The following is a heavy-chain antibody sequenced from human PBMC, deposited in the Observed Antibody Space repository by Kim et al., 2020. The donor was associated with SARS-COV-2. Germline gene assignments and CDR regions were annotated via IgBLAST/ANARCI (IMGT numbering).Heavy chain of an antibody. D-gene: IGHD2-21*02. CDR3: ARGGGTYCGGDCYSAHYGMEV. Sequence: GGSLRLSCAASGFTFSSYSMNWVRQAPGKGLVWVSYISSSSSTIYYADSVKGRFTIFRDNAKDSLYLQMNSLRDEDTAVYHCARGGGTYCGGDCYSAHYGMEVWSKGTTVTVSS. CDR2: ISSSSSTI. J-gene: IGHJ6*04. V-gene: IGHV3-48*02. CDR1: GFTFSSYS.